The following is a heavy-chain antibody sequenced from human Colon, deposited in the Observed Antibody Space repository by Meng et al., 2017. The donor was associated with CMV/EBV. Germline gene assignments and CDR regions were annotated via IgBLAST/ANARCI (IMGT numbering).Heavy chain of an antibody. V-gene: IGHV4-39*01. CDR2: IYHSGST. CDR1: GASISSSQYY. CDR3: AKRETRIDDSSGYWG. D-gene: IGHD3-22*01. Sequence: SETLSLTCSVSGASISSSQYYWGWIRQPPGKGLEWIASIYHSGSTYYNPSLKSRVTISVDTSKNRFSLKLSSVTAADTAVYYCAKRETRIDDSSGYWGRGQGTRVTVSS. J-gene: IGHJ4*02.